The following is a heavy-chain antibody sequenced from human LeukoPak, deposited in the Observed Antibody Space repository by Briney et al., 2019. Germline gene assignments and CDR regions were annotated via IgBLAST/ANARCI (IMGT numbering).Heavy chain of an antibody. CDR3: AKEPASSGRFDP. J-gene: IGHJ5*02. Sequence: GGSLRLSCAASGFTFSSYAMSWVRQAPGKGLEWVSAISGTGGRTYYADSVKGRFTISRDNSKNTLYLQMNSLRAEDTAVYYCAKEPASSGRFDPWGQGTLVAVPS. V-gene: IGHV3-23*01. CDR2: ISGTGGRT. D-gene: IGHD6-19*01. CDR1: GFTFSSYA.